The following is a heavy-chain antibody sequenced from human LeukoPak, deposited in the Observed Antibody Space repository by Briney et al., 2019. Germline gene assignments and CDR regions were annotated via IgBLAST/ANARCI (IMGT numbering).Heavy chain of an antibody. Sequence: PGGSLRLSCAASGFTFSSYTMKWVRPAPGKGLVGSSYISRTGTTVHYADSVKGRFTISRDNAKNSLYLQMNSLRSEDTAHYYCARDLGSGDHGLLVWGQGTLLTVSS. CDR3: ARDLGSGDHGLLV. CDR1: GFTFSSYT. CDR2: ISRTGTTV. V-gene: IGHV3-48*01. D-gene: IGHD2-21*02. J-gene: IGHJ4*02.